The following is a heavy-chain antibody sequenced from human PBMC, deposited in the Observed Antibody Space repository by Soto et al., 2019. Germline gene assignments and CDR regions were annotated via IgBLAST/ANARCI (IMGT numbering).Heavy chain of an antibody. CDR3: ARGSLAAAGNVNWFDP. Sequence: SETLSLTCTVSGGSISSGGYYWSWIRQHPGKGLEWIGYIYYSGSTYYNPSLKSRVTISVDTSKNQFSLKLSSVTAADTAVYYCARGSLAAAGNVNWFDPWGQGTLVTVSS. V-gene: IGHV4-31*03. J-gene: IGHJ5*02. CDR2: IYYSGST. CDR1: GGSISSGGYY. D-gene: IGHD6-13*01.